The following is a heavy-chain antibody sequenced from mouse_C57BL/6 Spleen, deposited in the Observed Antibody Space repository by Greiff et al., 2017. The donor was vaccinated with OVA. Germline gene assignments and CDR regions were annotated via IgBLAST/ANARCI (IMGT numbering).Heavy chain of an antibody. CDR3: ASGGYYGSSYYFDY. V-gene: IGHV1-61*01. CDR1: GYTFTSYW. J-gene: IGHJ2*01. CDR2: IYPSDSET. Sequence: QVQLQQPGAELVRPGSSVKLSCKASGYTFTSYWMDWVKQRPGQGLEWIGNIYPSDSETHYNQKFKDKATLTVDKSSSTAYMQLSSLTSEDSAVYYGASGGYYGSSYYFDYWGQGTTLTVSS. D-gene: IGHD1-1*01.